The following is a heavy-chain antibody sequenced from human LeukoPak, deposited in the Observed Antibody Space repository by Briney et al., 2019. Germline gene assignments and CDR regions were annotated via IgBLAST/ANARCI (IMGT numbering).Heavy chain of an antibody. J-gene: IGHJ4*02. CDR3: ARVDLLTGYYFFDY. D-gene: IGHD3-9*01. V-gene: IGHV1-18*01. CDR1: GYTFSSYG. CDR2: IRGDNGNT. Sequence: ASVKVSCKTSGYTFSSYGISWVRQAPGQGLEWVGWIRGDNGNTNYAQKFQGRVTMSTDTSTSTAYMELRSLGSDETAVFYYARVDLLTGYYFFDYWGQGTLVTVSS.